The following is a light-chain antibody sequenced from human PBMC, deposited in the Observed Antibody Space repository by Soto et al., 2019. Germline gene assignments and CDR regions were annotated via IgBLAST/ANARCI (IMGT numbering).Light chain of an antibody. J-gene: IGLJ7*01. CDR3: TSYASGSSHVG. CDR1: SSDIGGYDY. CDR2: DVN. V-gene: IGLV2-14*01. Sequence: QSALTQPASVSGSPGQSITLSCTGTSSDIGGYDYVSWYQRHPDKAPKLIIYDVNNRPSGVSNRFSGSKSGNTASLTISGLQAEDEADYYCTSYASGSSHVGFGGGTQLTVL.